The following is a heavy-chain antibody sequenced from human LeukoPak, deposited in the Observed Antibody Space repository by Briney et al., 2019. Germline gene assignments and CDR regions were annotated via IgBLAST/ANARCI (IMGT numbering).Heavy chain of an antibody. CDR3: LTVGSSASGPYDN. CDR2: IIPMFRTT. Sequence: GSSVKVSCKASGGTRTSYGISWVQQAPGQGLEWMGGIIPMFRTTKYAQKFQGRATITADQSTRTAYMEMRSLRSEDTALYYSLTVGSSASGPYDNWGQGTLVTVSS. D-gene: IGHD2-2*01. J-gene: IGHJ4*02. V-gene: IGHV1-69*01. CDR1: GGTRTSYG.